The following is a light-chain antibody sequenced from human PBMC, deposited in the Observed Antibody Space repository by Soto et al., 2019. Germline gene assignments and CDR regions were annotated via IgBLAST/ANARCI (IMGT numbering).Light chain of an antibody. Sequence: QSALTQPASVSGSPGQSITISCTGTSSDVGSYNLVSWYQQHPGKAPKLMIYEGSKRPSGVSHCFSGSKSGNTASLTISGLQAEDEADYYCCSYAGSSTHVVFGGGTKLTVL. CDR2: EGS. J-gene: IGLJ2*01. CDR1: SSDVGSYNL. V-gene: IGLV2-23*01. CDR3: CSYAGSSTHVV.